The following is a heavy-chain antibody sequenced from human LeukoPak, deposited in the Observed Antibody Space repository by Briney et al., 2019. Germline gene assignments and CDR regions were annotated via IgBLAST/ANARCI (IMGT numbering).Heavy chain of an antibody. D-gene: IGHD2-2*02. CDR3: ARHGSPYTKVGLSFDY. Sequence: NPSETLSLTCTVSGGSISSSSYCWGWIRQPPGKGLEWIGSIYYSGSTYYTPCLKSRVTISVDKSKNQFSLKLSSVTAADTAVYYCARHGSPYTKVGLSFDYWGQGTLVTVSS. J-gene: IGHJ4*02. V-gene: IGHV4-39*01. CDR1: GGSISSSSYC. CDR2: IYYSGST.